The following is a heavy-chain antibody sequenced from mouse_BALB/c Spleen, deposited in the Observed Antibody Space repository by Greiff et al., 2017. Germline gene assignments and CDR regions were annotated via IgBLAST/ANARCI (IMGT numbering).Heavy chain of an antibody. CDR2: IYPGRGIT. V-gene: IGHV1-55*01. J-gene: IGHJ4*01. CDR3: SRSGRLDYYAMDY. D-gene: IGHD3-2*01. Sequence: QVQLKESGAELVKPGASVKMSCKASGYTFTSYWINWVKQRPGQGLEWIGDIYPGRGITNYNEKFKSKATLTLDTSSSTAYMQLSSLTSEDSAVYYCSRSGRLDYYAMDYWGQGTSVTVSS. CDR1: GYTFTSYW.